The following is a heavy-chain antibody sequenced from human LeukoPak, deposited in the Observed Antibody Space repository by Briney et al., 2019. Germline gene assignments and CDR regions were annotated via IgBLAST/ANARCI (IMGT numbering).Heavy chain of an antibody. D-gene: IGHD3-22*01. Sequence: PGGSLRLSCAASGFTFSSDSMNWGRQAPGKGLEWVSSISSGSSYIYYADSVKGRFTISRDNTKNSLYLQMNRLRAEDTGVYYCERARYRYYDFVGKRYDYWGQGTLVTVSS. CDR2: ISSGSSYI. V-gene: IGHV3-21*03. J-gene: IGHJ4*02. CDR1: GFTFSSDS. CDR3: ERARYRYYDFVGKRYDY.